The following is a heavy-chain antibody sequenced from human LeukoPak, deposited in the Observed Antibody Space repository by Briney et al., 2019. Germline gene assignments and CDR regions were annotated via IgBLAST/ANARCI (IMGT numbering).Heavy chain of an antibody. CDR2: ISAYNGNT. CDR3: ARVPPYNYWFDP. CDR1: GYTFPSYG. J-gene: IGHJ5*02. D-gene: IGHD5-24*01. Sequence: ASVKVSCKASGYTFPSYGLSWVRQAPGQGLEWMGWISAYNGNTNYAQKVQGRVTMTTDTSTSTAYMELRSLRSDDTAVYYCARVPPYNYWFDPWGQGILVTVSS. V-gene: IGHV1-18*01.